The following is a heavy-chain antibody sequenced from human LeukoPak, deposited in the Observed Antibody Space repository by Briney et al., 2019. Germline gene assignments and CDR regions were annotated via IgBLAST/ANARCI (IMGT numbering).Heavy chain of an antibody. CDR2: ISWNSGSI. Sequence: GGSLRLSCAASGFTFDDYAMHWVRQAPGKGLEWVSGISWNSGSIGYADSVKGRFTISRDNAKNSLYLQMNSLRAEDTALYYCAKGVDTAMVQTLFDYRGQGTLVTVSS. V-gene: IGHV3-9*01. J-gene: IGHJ4*02. CDR1: GFTFDDYA. CDR3: AKGVDTAMVQTLFDY. D-gene: IGHD5-18*01.